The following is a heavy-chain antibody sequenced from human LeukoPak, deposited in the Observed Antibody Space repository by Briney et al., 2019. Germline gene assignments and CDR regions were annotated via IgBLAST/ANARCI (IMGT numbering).Heavy chain of an antibody. D-gene: IGHD1-26*01. V-gene: IGHV3-23*01. CDR1: GFTFSNYA. CDR3: AKDLGLSVGSTPFDY. CDR2: ISGSGGST. Sequence: GGSLRLSCAASGFTFSNYAIHWVRQAPGKGLEWVSAISGSGGSTYYADSVKGRFTISRDNSKNTLYLQMNSLRADDTAVYYCAKDLGLSVGSTPFDYWGQGTLVTVSS. J-gene: IGHJ4*02.